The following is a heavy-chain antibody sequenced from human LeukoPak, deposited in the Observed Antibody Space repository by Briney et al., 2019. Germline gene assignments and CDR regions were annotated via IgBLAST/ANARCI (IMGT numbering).Heavy chain of an antibody. CDR1: GGSISSGGYY. D-gene: IGHD2-2*02. V-gene: IGHV4-31*03. J-gene: IGHJ6*02. CDR2: IYYSGST. Sequence: SETLSLTCTVSGGSISSGGYYWSWIRQHPGKGLEWIGYIYYSGSTYYTPSLKSRVTISVDTSKNQFSLKLSSVTAADTAVYYCARTYCSSTSCYTYYGMDVWGQGTTVTVSS. CDR3: ARTYCSSTSCYTYYGMDV.